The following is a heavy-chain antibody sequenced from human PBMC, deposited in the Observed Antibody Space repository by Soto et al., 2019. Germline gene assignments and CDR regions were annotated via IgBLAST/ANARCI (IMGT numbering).Heavy chain of an antibody. D-gene: IGHD6-13*01. CDR3: AKDYSGIAAAAPHNWFDP. J-gene: IGHJ5*02. V-gene: IGHV3-23*01. Sequence: GGSLRLSCAASGFTFSSYAMSWVRQAPGKGLEWVSAISGSGGSTYYADSVKGRFTISRDNSKNTLYLQMNSLRAEDTAVYYCAKDYSGIAAAAPHNWFDPRGQGTLVTVSS. CDR2: ISGSGGST. CDR1: GFTFSSYA.